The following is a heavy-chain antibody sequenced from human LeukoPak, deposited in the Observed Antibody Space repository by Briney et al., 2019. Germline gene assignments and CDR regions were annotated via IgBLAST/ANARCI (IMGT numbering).Heavy chain of an antibody. D-gene: IGHD2-8*01. CDR2: ISWNSGSI. V-gene: IGHV3-9*03. CDR3: AKVSEGMYYFDF. Sequence: GGSLRLSCAASGFTFDDYAMHWVRQAPGKGLEWVSGISWNSGSIGYADSVKGRFTISRDNAKNSLYLQMNSLRAEDMALYYCAKVSEGMYYFDFWGQETLVTVSS. CDR1: GFTFDDYA. J-gene: IGHJ4*01.